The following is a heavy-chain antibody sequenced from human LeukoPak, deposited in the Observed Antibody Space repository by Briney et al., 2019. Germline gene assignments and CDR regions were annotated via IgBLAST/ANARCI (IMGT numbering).Heavy chain of an antibody. CDR1: GGSFSGYY. CDR3: ARDSQQLVPYDAFDI. J-gene: IGHJ3*02. D-gene: IGHD6-13*01. V-gene: IGHV4-34*01. Sequence: PSETLSLTCAVYGGSFSGYYWSWIRQPPGKGLEWIGEINHSGSTNYNPSLKSRVTISVDTSKNQFSLKLSSVTAADTAVYYCARDSQQLVPYDAFDIWGQGTMVTVSS. CDR2: INHSGST.